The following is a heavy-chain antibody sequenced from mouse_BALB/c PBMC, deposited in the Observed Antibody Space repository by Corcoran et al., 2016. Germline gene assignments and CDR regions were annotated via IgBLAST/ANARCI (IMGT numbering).Heavy chain of an antibody. CDR1: GFNLKDTY. Sequence: EVELQQSEAELVKPGASVKLYCTASGFNLKDTYMHWVKQRPEQGLEWIGRIDPANGNTKYDPKFQGKATITEDTSSNTAYLQLSSLTSEDTAVYYCARSGSSFAYWGQGTLVTVSA. D-gene: IGHD1-1*01. V-gene: IGHV14-3*02. J-gene: IGHJ3*01. CDR2: IDPANGNT. CDR3: ARSGSSFAY.